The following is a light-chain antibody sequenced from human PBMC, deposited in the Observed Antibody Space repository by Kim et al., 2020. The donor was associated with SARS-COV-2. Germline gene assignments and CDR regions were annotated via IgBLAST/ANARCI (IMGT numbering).Light chain of an antibody. CDR3: QQSYSTPYT. J-gene: IGKJ2*01. CDR2: AAS. CDR1: QSISSY. Sequence: ATVGDRVTITCRASQSISSYLNWYQQKPGKAPKLLIYAASSLQSGVPSRFSGSGSGTDFTLTISSLQPEDFATYYCQQSYSTPYTFGQGTKLEI. V-gene: IGKV1-39*01.